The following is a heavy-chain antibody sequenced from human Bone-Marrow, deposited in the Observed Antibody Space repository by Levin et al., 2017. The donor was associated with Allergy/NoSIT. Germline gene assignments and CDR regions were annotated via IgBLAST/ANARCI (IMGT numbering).Heavy chain of an antibody. J-gene: IGHJ4*02. D-gene: IGHD2/OR15-2a*01. Sequence: GGSLRLSCAASGFTISGHSMAWVRQAPGKGLEWVSTVYRVRSASYSESVKGRFTISRDDSKDTIYLQMNGLRGEDTAVYFCVRSGFLARGVADSWGQGTLVTVSS. CDR1: GFTISGHS. CDR2: VYRVRSA. V-gene: IGHV3-53*01. CDR3: VRSGFLARGVADS.